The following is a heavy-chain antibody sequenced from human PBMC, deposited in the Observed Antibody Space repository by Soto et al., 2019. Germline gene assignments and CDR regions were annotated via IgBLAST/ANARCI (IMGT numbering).Heavy chain of an antibody. J-gene: IGHJ4*02. CDR3: ATMGTPMTGLYYFDH. CDR2: TSYSGTT. V-gene: IGHV4-30-4*01. CDR1: GGSMSSGIYY. D-gene: IGHD1-7*01. Sequence: SETLSLTCTVSGGSMSSGIYYWSWIRQPPGKGLECIGFTSYSGTTYYNTSLWSRVSMSVDTSKNQFSLHVNSVTAADTAVYYCATMGTPMTGLYYFDHWGQGTLVTVS.